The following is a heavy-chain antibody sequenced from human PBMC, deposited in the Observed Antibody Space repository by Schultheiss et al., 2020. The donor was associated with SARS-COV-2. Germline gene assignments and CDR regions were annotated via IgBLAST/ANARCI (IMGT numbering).Heavy chain of an antibody. Sequence: ASVKVSCKASGYTFTSYDINWVRQATGQGLEWMGWMNPNSGNTGYAQKFQGRVTITADESTSTAYMELSSLRSEDTAVYYCAREQFGPTAPPYYGMDVWGQGTTVTVSS. J-gene: IGHJ6*02. V-gene: IGHV1-8*03. CDR1: GYTFTSYD. CDR2: MNPNSGNT. CDR3: AREQFGPTAPPYYGMDV. D-gene: IGHD3-10*01.